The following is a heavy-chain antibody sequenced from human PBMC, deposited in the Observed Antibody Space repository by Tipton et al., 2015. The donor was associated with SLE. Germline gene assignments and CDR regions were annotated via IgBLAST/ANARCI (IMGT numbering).Heavy chain of an antibody. J-gene: IGHJ6*03. CDR2: IYASGST. CDR1: GGSISSSSYY. V-gene: IGHV4-61*02. D-gene: IGHD2-2*01. Sequence: TLSLTCTVSGGSISSSSYYWGWIRQPSGKGLEWIGRIYASGSTNYNPSLKSRVTISVDTSKNQFSLKLSSVTAADTALYYCARINVPTAMDFYYYYMDVWGKGTTVTVSS. CDR3: ARINVPTAMDFYYYYMDV.